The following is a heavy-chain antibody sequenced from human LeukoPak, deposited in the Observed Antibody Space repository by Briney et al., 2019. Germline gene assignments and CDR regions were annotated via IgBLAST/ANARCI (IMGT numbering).Heavy chain of an antibody. CDR3: AKRPTVTTMHGNWFDP. CDR2: IYYSGST. J-gene: IGHJ5*02. Sequence: SETLSLTCTVSGGSISSSSYYGGWIRQPPGKWLEWRGGIYYSGSTYYNPSLKKRATISVDKSKNQFSLKLSSVTAADTAVYYCAKRPTVTTMHGNWFDPWGQGTLVTVSS. CDR1: GGSISSSSYY. V-gene: IGHV4-39*07. D-gene: IGHD4-17*01.